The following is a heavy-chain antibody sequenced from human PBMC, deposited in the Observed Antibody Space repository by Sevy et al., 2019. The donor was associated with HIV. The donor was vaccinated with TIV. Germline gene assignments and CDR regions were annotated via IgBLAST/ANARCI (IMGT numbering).Heavy chain of an antibody. Sequence: GGSLRLSCAASGFTFSSYAMSWVRQAPGKGLEWVSGISGPSGSTYYADSVKGRFTISRDNSKNTLYLQMNSLRAEDTAVYYCAKDRDAYSLNWFDPWGQGTLVTVSS. D-gene: IGHD5-18*01. V-gene: IGHV3-23*01. CDR3: AKDRDAYSLNWFDP. J-gene: IGHJ5*02. CDR1: GFTFSSYA. CDR2: ISGPSGST.